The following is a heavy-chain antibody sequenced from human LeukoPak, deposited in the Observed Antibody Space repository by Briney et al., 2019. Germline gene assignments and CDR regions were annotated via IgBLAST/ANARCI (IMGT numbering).Heavy chain of an antibody. V-gene: IGHV6-1*01. Sequence: SQTLSLTWAISGDTVSSNSVTWNWIRQSPSRGLEWLGRTYYRSTWYNDYAVSVRGRITVNPDTSKNQFSLHLNSVTPEDTAVYYCARRLTQYDCFDPWGQGIRVTVSS. CDR3: ARRLTQYDCFDP. CDR2: TYYRSTWYN. CDR1: GDTVSSNSVT. D-gene: IGHD2-2*01. J-gene: IGHJ5*02.